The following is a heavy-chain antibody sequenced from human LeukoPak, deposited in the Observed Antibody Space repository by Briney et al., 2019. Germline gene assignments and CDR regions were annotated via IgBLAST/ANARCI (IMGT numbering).Heavy chain of an antibody. Sequence: GGSLRLSCAASGFTFSSYWMHWVRQAPGKGLVWVSRINSDGSSTSYADSVKGRFIISRDNAKNTLYLQMNSLRAEDTAVYYCARSRPPYYYYGMDVWGQGTTVTVSS. CDR2: INSDGSST. CDR3: ARSRPPYYYYGMDV. V-gene: IGHV3-74*01. CDR1: GFTFSSYW. J-gene: IGHJ6*02.